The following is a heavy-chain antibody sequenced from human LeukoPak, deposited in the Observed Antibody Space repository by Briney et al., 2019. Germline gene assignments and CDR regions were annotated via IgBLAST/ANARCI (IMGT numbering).Heavy chain of an antibody. CDR1: GFTFSTFG. D-gene: IGHD6-13*01. V-gene: IGHV3-33*06. CDR2: IRYDGSNK. CDR3: AKEAAAGPYYYGMDV. Sequence: GRSLRLSCAASGFTFSTFGMNWVRQAPGKGLEWVAVIRYDGSNKYYADSVKGRFTISRDNSKSTLYLQMNSLRAEDTAVYYCAKEAAAGPYYYGMDVWGQGTTVTVS. J-gene: IGHJ6*02.